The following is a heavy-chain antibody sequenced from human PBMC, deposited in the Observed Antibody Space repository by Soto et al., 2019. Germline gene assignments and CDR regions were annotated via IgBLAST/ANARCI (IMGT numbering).Heavy chain of an antibody. D-gene: IGHD4-17*01. CDR3: ARAPTTVTTGAYYFDY. J-gene: IGHJ4*02. CDR1: GGSISSYY. CDR2: IYYSGST. V-gene: IGHV4-59*01. Sequence: SETLSLTCTVSGGSISSYYWSWIRQPPGKGLEWIGYIYYSGSTNYNPSLKSRVTISVDTSKNQFSLKLSSVTAADTAVYYCARAPTTVTTGAYYFDYWGQGTLVTVSS.